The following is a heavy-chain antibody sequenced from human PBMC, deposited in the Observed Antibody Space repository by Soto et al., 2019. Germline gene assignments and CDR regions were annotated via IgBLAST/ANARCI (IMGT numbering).Heavy chain of an antibody. CDR3: ARDSEKLGYCSGGSCYLFAFDI. CDR2: IYYRGST. CDR1: GGSISSGGYY. D-gene: IGHD2-15*01. V-gene: IGHV4-31*03. J-gene: IGHJ3*02. Sequence: QVQLQESGPGLVKPSQTLSLTCTVSGGSISSGGYYWSWIRQHPGKGLEWIGYIYYRGSTYYNPSLKSRVTIAVDTSKNQFSLKLSSVTAADTAVYYCARDSEKLGYCSGGSCYLFAFDIWGQGTMVTVSS.